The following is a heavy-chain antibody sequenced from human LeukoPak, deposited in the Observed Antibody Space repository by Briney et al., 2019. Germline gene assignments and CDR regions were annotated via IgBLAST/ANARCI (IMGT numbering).Heavy chain of an antibody. D-gene: IGHD2-2*01. V-gene: IGHV4-39*01. J-gene: IGHJ2*01. Sequence: SETLSLTCTVSGGSISSSSYYWGWIRQPPGRGLEWIGSIYYSGSTYYNPSLKSRVTISVDTSKNQFSLKLSSVTAADTAVYYCARRAYCSSTSCYGDWYFHLWGRGTLVTVSS. CDR1: GGSISSSSYY. CDR3: ARRAYCSSTSCYGDWYFHL. CDR2: IYYSGST.